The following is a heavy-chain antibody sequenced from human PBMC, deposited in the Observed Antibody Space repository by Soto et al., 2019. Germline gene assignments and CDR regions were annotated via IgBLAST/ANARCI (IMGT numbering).Heavy chain of an antibody. D-gene: IGHD6-13*01. CDR1: GFTFSSYG. CDR3: AKDHSSWFPDY. J-gene: IGHJ4*02. CDR2: ISYDGSNK. V-gene: IGHV3-30*18. Sequence: GGSLRLSCAASGFTFSSYGMHWVRQAPGKGLEWVAVISYDGSNKYYADSVKGRFTISRDNSKNTLYLQMNSLSAEDTAVYYCAKDHSSWFPDYWGQGTLVTVSS.